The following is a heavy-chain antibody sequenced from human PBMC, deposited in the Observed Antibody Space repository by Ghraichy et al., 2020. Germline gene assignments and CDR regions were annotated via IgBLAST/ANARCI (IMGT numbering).Heavy chain of an antibody. J-gene: IGHJ4*02. CDR3: ASGRALDY. Sequence: GSLSLSCAASGFISSNYWMTWVRQAPGKGLEWVASIKQDGSEKYYVDSVKGRFTISRDNAKNSLYLQMNSLIADYMAVYYCASGRALDYWGQGTLVTVSS. CDR2: IKQDGSEK. V-gene: IGHV3-7*01. CDR1: GFISSNYW.